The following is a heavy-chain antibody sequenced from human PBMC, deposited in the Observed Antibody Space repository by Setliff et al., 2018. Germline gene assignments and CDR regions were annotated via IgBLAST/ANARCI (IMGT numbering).Heavy chain of an antibody. CDR2: VDRSGNT. J-gene: IGHJ4*02. Sequence: SETLSLTCTLSGDSISKSTYYWGWIRQSPGKGLDWIGTVDRSGNTFYNPSLKSRVSISVETSKNQISLKLTSVSAADTAVYYCARRDSTGFYGYSFDFWGQGTLVTVSS. V-gene: IGHV4-39*01. D-gene: IGHD3-22*01. CDR1: GDSISKSTYY. CDR3: ARRDSTGFYGYSFDF.